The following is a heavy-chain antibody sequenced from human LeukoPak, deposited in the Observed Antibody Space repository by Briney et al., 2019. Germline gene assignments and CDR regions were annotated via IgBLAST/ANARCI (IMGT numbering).Heavy chain of an antibody. J-gene: IGHJ4*02. V-gene: IGHV1-24*01. Sequence: ASVTVSCKVSGYTLTELSMHWVRQAPGKGLEWMGGFDPEDGETIYAQKFQGRVTMTEDTSTHTAYMELRSLRSEDTAVYHCAATPGIAPVGIVGIDFWGQGTLLTVSS. CDR1: GYTLTELS. CDR2: FDPEDGET. D-gene: IGHD6-13*01. CDR3: AATPGIAPVGIVGIDF.